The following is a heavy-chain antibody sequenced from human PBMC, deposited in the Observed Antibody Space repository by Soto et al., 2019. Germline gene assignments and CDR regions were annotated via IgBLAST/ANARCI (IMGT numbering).Heavy chain of an antibody. CDR1: WFSLSTTEEG. CDR3: AHGSCFGADCYPNPYFDF. Sequence: QITLKESGPTLGKPTQTLTLTCTFSWFSLSTTEEGVGWIRQPPRKAPEWLALIYWDDDKRYSPSLKTRLTITKDTSKNQVVLTVTNVDPVDTATYYCAHGSCFGADCYPNPYFDFWGQGILVTVSS. J-gene: IGHJ4*02. D-gene: IGHD2-21*02. CDR2: IYWDDDK. V-gene: IGHV2-5*02.